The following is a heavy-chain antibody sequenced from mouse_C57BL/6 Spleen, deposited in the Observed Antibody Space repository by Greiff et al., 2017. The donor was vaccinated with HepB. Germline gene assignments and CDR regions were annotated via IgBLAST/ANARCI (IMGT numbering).Heavy chain of an antibody. V-gene: IGHV1-59*01. D-gene: IGHD1-1*01. Sequence: QVQLQQPGAELVRPGTSVKLSCKASGYTFTSYWMHWVKQRPGQGLEWIGVIDPSDSYTNYNQKFKGKATLTVDTSSSTAYMQLSSLTSEDSAVYYCARLITTVVATDWYFDVWGTGTTVTVSS. CDR3: ARLITTVVATDWYFDV. CDR1: GYTFTSYW. J-gene: IGHJ1*03. CDR2: IDPSDSYT.